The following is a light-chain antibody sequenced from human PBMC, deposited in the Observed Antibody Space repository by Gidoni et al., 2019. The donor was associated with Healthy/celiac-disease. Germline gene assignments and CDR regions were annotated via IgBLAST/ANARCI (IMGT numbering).Light chain of an antibody. J-gene: IGKJ2*01. V-gene: IGKV1-39*01. CDR1: QSISSY. Sequence: DIQMTQSPSSLSASVGDRVTITCRASQSISSYLNWYQQKPGKAPKLLISAASSLQSGVPSRFRGSVSGTDFTLTISSLQPEDFATYYCQQSYSTPPTFGQGTKLEIK. CDR2: AAS. CDR3: QQSYSTPPT.